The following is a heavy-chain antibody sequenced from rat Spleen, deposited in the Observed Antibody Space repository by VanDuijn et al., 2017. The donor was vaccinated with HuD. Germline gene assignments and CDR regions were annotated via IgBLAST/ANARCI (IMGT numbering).Heavy chain of an antibody. J-gene: IGHJ2*01. V-gene: IGHV5-29*01. D-gene: IGHD1-4*01. Sequence: EVQLVESGGGLVQPGRSLKLSCAASGFTFSDYAMAWVRQSPKKGLEWVATIIYDGSRTYYPDSVKGRFSISRDDAKSTIYLYMNSLRSEDTATYYCARHVYNSYFDYWGQGVMVTVSS. CDR1: GFTFSDYA. CDR3: ARHVYNSYFDY. CDR2: IIYDGSRT.